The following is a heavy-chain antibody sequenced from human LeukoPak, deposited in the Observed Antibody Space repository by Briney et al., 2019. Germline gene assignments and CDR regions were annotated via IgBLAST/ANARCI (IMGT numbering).Heavy chain of an antibody. D-gene: IGHD5-24*01. Sequence: GGSLRLSCAASGFTFSSYGMHWVRQAPGKGLEWVAVLSYDGSNKYYADSGKGRFTISRDNYMNTLYLQMNSLRDEDTAVYYCAQAWRWLQLNYWGQGTLVTVSS. J-gene: IGHJ4*02. CDR1: GFTFSSYG. CDR2: LSYDGSNK. CDR3: AQAWRWLQLNY. V-gene: IGHV3-30*18.